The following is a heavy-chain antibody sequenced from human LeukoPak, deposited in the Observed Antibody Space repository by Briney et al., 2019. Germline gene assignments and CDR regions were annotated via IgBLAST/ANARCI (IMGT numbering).Heavy chain of an antibody. CDR3: ARQGVYYYDRVDY. CDR1: GGSISSSSYY. Sequence: SETLSLTCTVSGGSISSSSYYWGWIRQPPGKGLEWIGSIYYSGSTYYNPSLKSRVTISVDTSKNQFSLKLSSVTAADTAVYYCARQGVYYYDRVDYWGQGTLVTVSS. CDR2: IYYSGST. V-gene: IGHV4-39*01. J-gene: IGHJ4*02. D-gene: IGHD3-22*01.